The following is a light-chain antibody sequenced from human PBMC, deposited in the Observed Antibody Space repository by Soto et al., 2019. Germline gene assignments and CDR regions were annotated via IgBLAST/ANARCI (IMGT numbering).Light chain of an antibody. J-gene: IGKJ2*01. CDR1: KSVSSY. V-gene: IGKV3-11*01. Sequence: EIVLTQSPATLSLSPGERATLSCRASKSVSSYLAWYQQKPGQAPRLLIYDASNGATGIPARFSGSGSGTDFTLTISSLEPEDFAVYYCQQRANWPRTFGQGTKLEIK. CDR3: QQRANWPRT. CDR2: DAS.